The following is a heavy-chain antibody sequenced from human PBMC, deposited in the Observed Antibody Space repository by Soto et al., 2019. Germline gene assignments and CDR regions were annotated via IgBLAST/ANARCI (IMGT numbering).Heavy chain of an antibody. CDR1: GGSLSGYY. CDR2: INHSGST. Sequence: KTSETLSLTCAVYGGSLSGYYWSWIRQPPGKGLEWIGEINHSGSTNYNPSLKSRVTISVDTSKNQFSLKLSSVTAADTAVYYCARAHRGYGTTFDYWGQGTLVTVSS. D-gene: IGHD2-8*01. V-gene: IGHV4-34*01. CDR3: ARAHRGYGTTFDY. J-gene: IGHJ4*02.